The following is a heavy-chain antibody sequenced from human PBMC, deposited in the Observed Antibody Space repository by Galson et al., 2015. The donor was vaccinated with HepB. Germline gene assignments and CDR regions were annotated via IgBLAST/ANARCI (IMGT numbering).Heavy chain of an antibody. D-gene: IGHD2-15*01. CDR3: ASPFCTGGSCYPLWY. J-gene: IGHJ4*02. CDR1: GFSFSNYG. CDR2: ISYDGSFR. V-gene: IGHV3-30*03. Sequence: SLRLSCASSGFSFSNYGIHWVRQAPGKGLEWMAVISYDGSFRYYADSVKGRFTVSRDSSRSMLYLQMNNLRAEDTAVYYCASPFCTGGSCYPLWYWGQGTLVTVSS.